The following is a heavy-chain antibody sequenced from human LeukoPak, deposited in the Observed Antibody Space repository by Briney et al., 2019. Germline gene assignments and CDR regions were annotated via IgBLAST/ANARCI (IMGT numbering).Heavy chain of an antibody. V-gene: IGHV3-23*01. D-gene: IGHD3-16*01. CDR3: ARGGGAFDI. J-gene: IGHJ3*02. CDR2: ISGSGVT. Sequence: GGSLRLSCAASGFTFSSSAMSWVRQAPGKGLEWVSGISGSGVTDSVKGRFTISRDNSKNTLYLQMNCLRAEDTAVYYCARGGGAFDIWGQGTMVTVSS. CDR1: GFTFSSSA.